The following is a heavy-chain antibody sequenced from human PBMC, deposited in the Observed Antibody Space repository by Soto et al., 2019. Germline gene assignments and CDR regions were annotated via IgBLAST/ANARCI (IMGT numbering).Heavy chain of an antibody. J-gene: IGHJ4*02. D-gene: IGHD6-13*01. CDR3: ARDPEGIAAAGTPIDY. V-gene: IGHV3-30-3*01. CDR1: GFTFSSYA. CDR2: ISYDGSNK. Sequence: GGSLRLSCAASGFTFSSYAMHWVRQAPGKGLEWVAVISYDGSNKYYADSVKGRFTISRDNSKNTLYLQMNSLRAEDTAVYYCARDPEGIAAAGTPIDYWGQGTLVTVSS.